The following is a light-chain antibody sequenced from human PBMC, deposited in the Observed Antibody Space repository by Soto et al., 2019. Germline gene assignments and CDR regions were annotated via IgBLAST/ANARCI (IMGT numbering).Light chain of an antibody. CDR3: QQSYSTPPIT. Sequence: DIQMTQSPPSLSASVGDRVTITCRASQSINSYLNWYQQKPGKAPKLLVYAASSLQTGVPSRFSGSGSGTDFTLTISSLQPEDFATYYCQQSYSTPPITFGQGTRLEIK. CDR2: AAS. CDR1: QSINSY. J-gene: IGKJ5*01. V-gene: IGKV1-39*01.